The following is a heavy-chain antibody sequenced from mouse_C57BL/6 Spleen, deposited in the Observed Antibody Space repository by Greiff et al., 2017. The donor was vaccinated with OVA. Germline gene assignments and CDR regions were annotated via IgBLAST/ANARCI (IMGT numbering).Heavy chain of an antibody. D-gene: IGHD1-1*01. Sequence: VQLQQPGAELVRPGSSVKLSCTASGYTFTSYWMHWVKQRPIQGLEWIGNIDPSDSETHYNQKFKDKATLTVDKSSSTAYMQLSSLTSEDSAVYYCARSGFTTVVAPGDYYAMDYWGQGTSVTVSS. V-gene: IGHV1-52*01. J-gene: IGHJ4*01. CDR2: IDPSDSET. CDR1: GYTFTSYW. CDR3: ARSGFTTVVAPGDYYAMDY.